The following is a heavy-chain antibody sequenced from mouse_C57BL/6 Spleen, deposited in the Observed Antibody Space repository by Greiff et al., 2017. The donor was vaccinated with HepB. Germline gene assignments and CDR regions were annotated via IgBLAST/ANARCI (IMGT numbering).Heavy chain of an antibody. V-gene: IGHV5-4*01. D-gene: IGHD1-1*01. Sequence: EVQLQESGGGLVKPGGSLKLSCAASGFTFSSYAMSWVRQTPEKRLEWVATISDGGSYTYYPDNVKGRFTISRDNAKNNLYLQMSHLKSEDTAMYYCARDIPHYYGSPGFAYWGQGTLVTVSA. CDR1: GFTFSSYA. J-gene: IGHJ3*01. CDR3: ARDIPHYYGSPGFAY. CDR2: ISDGGSYT.